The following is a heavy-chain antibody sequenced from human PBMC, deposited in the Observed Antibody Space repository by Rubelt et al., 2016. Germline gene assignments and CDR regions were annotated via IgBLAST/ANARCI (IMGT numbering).Heavy chain of an antibody. CDR1: GYSISSGYF. D-gene: IGHD3-16*01. CDR3: ARGLYATRMAS. J-gene: IGHJ4*02. CDR2: ISHRGST. Sequence: QVQLQESGPGLVKPSETLSLTCTVSGYSISSGYFWGWIRQPPGKGLEWIGEISHRGSTSHNPSLKSRVIISADTSKNQFPRKLTSVTAADTAVYYCARGLYATRMASWGQGTLVTVSS. V-gene: IGHV4-38-2*02.